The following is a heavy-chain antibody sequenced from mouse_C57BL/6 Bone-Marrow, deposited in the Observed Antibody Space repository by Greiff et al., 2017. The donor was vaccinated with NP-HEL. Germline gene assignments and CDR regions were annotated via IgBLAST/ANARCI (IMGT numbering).Heavy chain of an antibody. V-gene: IGHV5-2*03. CDR1: EYEFPSHD. CDR2: INSDGGST. D-gene: IGHD2-3*01. J-gene: IGHJ3*01. CDR3: ARRDDGSPFAY. Sequence: EVKVEESGGGLVQPGESLKLSCESNEYEFPSHDMSWVRKTPEKRLELVAAINSDGGSTYYPDTMERRFIISRDNTKKTLYLQMSSLRSEDTALYYCARRDDGSPFAYWGQGTLVTVSA.